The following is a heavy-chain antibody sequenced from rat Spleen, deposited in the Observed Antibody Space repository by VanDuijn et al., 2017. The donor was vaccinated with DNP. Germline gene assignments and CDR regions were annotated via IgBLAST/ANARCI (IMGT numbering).Heavy chain of an antibody. CDR2: ITSSGGST. CDR3: AREGDYYDGSYVDALDA. J-gene: IGHJ4*01. V-gene: IGHV5-31*01. Sequence: EVQLVESGGDLVQPGRSLKLSCVASGFTFNNYWMAWIRQVPGKGLEWVASITSSGGSTNYRDSVKGRFTISRDNAKNTLYLQMDSLRSEDSATYYCAREGDYYDGSYVDALDAWGQGTSVTVSS. D-gene: IGHD1-12*02. CDR1: GFTFNNYW.